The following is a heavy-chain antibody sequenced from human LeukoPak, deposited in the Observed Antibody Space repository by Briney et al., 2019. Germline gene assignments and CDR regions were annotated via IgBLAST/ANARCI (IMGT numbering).Heavy chain of an antibody. CDR3: GRDALVGCFSYYYMDV. D-gene: IGHD2-15*01. CDR2: ISNSGST. J-gene: IGHJ6*03. Sequence: SETLSLTCTVSGGSISSHYWTWIRQSPVKGLEWIGDISNSGSTSYNPSLKSRVTISIDTSKNQFSLKLSSVTAADTAVYCCGRDALVGCFSYYYMDVWGKGTTVTVSS. CDR1: GGSISSHY. V-gene: IGHV4-59*11.